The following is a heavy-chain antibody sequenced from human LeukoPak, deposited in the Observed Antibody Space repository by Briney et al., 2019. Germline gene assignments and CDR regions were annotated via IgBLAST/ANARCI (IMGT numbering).Heavy chain of an antibody. J-gene: IGHJ1*01. D-gene: IGHD3-10*01. V-gene: IGHV1-69*05. Sequence: ASVKVSCKASGGTFSSYAISWVRQAPGQGREWMGGIIPIFGTANYAQKFQGRVTITTDESTSTAYMELSSLRSEDTAVYYCADNYYGSGSYQDEAEYFQHWGQGTLVTVSS. CDR3: ADNYYGSGSYQDEAEYFQH. CDR2: IIPIFGTA. CDR1: GGTFSSYA.